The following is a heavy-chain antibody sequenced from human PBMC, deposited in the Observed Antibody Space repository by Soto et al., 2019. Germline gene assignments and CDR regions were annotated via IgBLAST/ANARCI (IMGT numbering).Heavy chain of an antibody. CDR3: AGIAAASFQIDY. J-gene: IGHJ4*02. CDR1: GFTFSSYG. V-gene: IGHV3-33*01. D-gene: IGHD6-13*01. Sequence: QVQLVESGGGVVQPGRSLRLSCAASGFTFSSYGMHWVRQAPGKGLEWVAVIWYDGSNKYYADSVKGRFTISRDNSKNTLYLQMNSLRAEDTAVYYCAGIAAASFQIDYWGQGTLVTVSS. CDR2: IWYDGSNK.